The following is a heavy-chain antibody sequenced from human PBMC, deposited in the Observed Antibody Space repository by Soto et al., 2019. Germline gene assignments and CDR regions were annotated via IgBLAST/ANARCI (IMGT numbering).Heavy chain of an antibody. CDR3: ARLAPGLGEGMDV. J-gene: IGHJ6*02. V-gene: IGHV1-69*13. CDR2: IIPIFGTA. D-gene: IGHD4-17*01. Sequence: SVKASCKASGGTFSSYAISWVRQAPGQGLEWMGGIIPIFGTANYAQKFQGRVTITADESTSTAYMELSSLRSEDTAVYYCARLAPGLGEGMDVWGQGTTVTVSS. CDR1: GGTFSSYA.